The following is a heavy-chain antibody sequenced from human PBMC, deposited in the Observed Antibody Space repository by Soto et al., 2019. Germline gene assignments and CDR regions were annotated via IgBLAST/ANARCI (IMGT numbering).Heavy chain of an antibody. CDR2: ISYSGST. V-gene: IGHV4-31*03. D-gene: IGHD4-4*01. CDR1: GGSIKNSGYY. CDR3: GRDAVTKRDFYYYGMDV. J-gene: IGHJ6*02. Sequence: QVQLQESGPGLVKPSQTLSLTCTVSGGSIKNSGYYWSWIRQHPEKGLEWIGYISYSGSTDYVPSLKSRVTMSVDTSKNQFSLNLTSVTAADTAVYYSGRDAVTKRDFYYYGMDVWGRGTTVTVSS.